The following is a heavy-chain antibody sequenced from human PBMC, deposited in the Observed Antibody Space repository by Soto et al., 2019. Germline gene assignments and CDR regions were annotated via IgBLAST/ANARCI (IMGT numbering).Heavy chain of an antibody. V-gene: IGHV1-2*02. Sequence: QVQLVQSGAEVEKPGASVRVSCKTSGYTFTAYYIHWVRQAPGRGLECMGWINPNSGVANYAKNFQGRVNITRDTSISQVYRYLSKMRSEDTTVYSCARQGSGTEYPQYFYYGMDVWGQGTT. CDR3: ARQGSGTEYPQYFYYGMDV. D-gene: IGHD6-19*01. J-gene: IGHJ6*02. CDR1: GYTFTAYY. CDR2: INPNSGVA.